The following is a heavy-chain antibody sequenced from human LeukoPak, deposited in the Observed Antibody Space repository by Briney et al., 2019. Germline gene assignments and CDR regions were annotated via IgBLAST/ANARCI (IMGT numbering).Heavy chain of an antibody. CDR1: GYTFTDNY. D-gene: IGHD6-6*01. J-gene: IGHJ4*02. CDR3: VRDGGRSIAARPGFDY. CDR2: IDPYSGGT. V-gene: IGHV1-2*06. Sequence: ASVKVSCKASGYTFTDNYIHWVRQAPGQGLEWMGRIDPYSGGTSYAQKFQGRVTMTRDTSISTAYMELSGLTSDDTAVYYCVRDGGRSIAARPGFDYWGQGTLVTVSS.